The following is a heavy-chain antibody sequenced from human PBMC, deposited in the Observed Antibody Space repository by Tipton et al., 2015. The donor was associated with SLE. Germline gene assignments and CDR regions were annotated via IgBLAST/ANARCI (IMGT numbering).Heavy chain of an antibody. Sequence: TLSLTCTVSSGSISSDAYYWSWIRQYPGKGLEWIGYIYYSGSSFYNPSLKSRVSISIDTSKNQFYLQWRSLKASDTAMYFCARRWVQTVFDYWGQGTLVTVSS. V-gene: IGHV4-31*03. D-gene: IGHD3-10*01. CDR3: ARRWVQTVFDY. J-gene: IGHJ4*02. CDR2: IYYSGSS. CDR1: SGSISSDAYY.